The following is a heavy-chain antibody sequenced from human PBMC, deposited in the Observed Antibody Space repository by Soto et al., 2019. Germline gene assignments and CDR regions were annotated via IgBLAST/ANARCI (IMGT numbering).Heavy chain of an antibody. CDR1: GGSFSGYY. J-gene: IGHJ6*02. CDR2: INHSGST. D-gene: IGHD3-10*01. V-gene: IGHV4-34*01. Sequence: QVQLQQWGAGLLKPSETLSLTCAVYGGSFSGYYWSWIRQPPGKGLEWIGEINHSGSTNYNPSLKSRVTISVDTSKNQFSLKLSSVSAADTAVYYCATGRGVRGVIITTYYYYGLDVWGQGPTVTVSS. CDR3: ATGRGVRGVIITTYYYYGLDV.